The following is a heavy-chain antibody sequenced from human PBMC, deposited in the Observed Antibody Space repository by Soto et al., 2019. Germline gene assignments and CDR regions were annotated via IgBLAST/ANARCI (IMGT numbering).Heavy chain of an antibody. CDR3: ARDLCETKVGPRASCYMIGYYYYGMDV. Sequence: QPGGALRLSCADFGFTFRSYAMDWVRQAPGKGLEWVAVISYEGSNKYHADSVKGRFTISRDNSKNTLYLQMNSLRAEDTAVYYCARDLCETKVGPRASCYMIGYYYYGMDVWGQGTTVTVSS. CDR2: ISYEGSNK. D-gene: IGHD2-2*02. CDR1: GFTFRSYA. J-gene: IGHJ6*02. V-gene: IGHV3-30-3*01.